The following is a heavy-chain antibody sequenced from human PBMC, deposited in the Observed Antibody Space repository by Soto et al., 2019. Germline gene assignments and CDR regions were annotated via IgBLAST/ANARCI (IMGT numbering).Heavy chain of an antibody. Sequence: SVKVSCKASGGTFSSYAISGVRQAPGQGLGWMGGIIPIFGTANYAQKFQGRVTITADESTSTAYMELSSLRSEDTAVYYCARDIDWSAYVWGSYRSSRWFDPWGQGTLVTVSS. CDR3: ARDIDWSAYVWGSYRSSRWFDP. CDR1: GGTFSSYA. V-gene: IGHV1-69*13. D-gene: IGHD3-16*02. J-gene: IGHJ5*02. CDR2: IIPIFGTA.